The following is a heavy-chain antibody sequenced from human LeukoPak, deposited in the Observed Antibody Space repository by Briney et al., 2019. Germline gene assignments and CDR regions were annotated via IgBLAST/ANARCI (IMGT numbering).Heavy chain of an antibody. Sequence: GGSLRLSCVASGFTFSSYAMSWVRQAPGKGLEWVSAISGSGGSTYYADSVKGRFTISRDNSKNTLYLQMNSLRAEDTAVYYCAKDHHSSGYYGYWGQGTLVTVSS. D-gene: IGHD3-22*01. CDR3: AKDHHSSGYYGY. J-gene: IGHJ4*02. V-gene: IGHV3-23*01. CDR2: ISGSGGST. CDR1: GFTFSSYA.